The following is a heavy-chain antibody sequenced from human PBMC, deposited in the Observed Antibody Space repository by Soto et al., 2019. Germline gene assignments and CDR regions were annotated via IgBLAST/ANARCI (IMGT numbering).Heavy chain of an antibody. J-gene: IGHJ6*02. CDR1: GYTFTSYA. CDR2: INAGNGNT. CDR3: ARSSGSYYSSGYYYGMDV. D-gene: IGHD3-10*01. V-gene: IGHV1-3*05. Sequence: QVQLVQSGAEEKKPGASVKVSCKASGYTFTSYAMHWVRQAPGQRLEWMGWINAGNGNTKYSQKFQGRVTITRDTSASTAYMELSSLRSEDTAVYYCARSSGSYYSSGYYYGMDVWGQGTTVTVSS.